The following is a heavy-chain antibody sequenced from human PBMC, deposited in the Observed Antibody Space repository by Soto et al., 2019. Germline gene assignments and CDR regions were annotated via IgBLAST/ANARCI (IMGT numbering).Heavy chain of an antibody. Sequence: GGSLRLSCAASGFTFSSYAMHWVRQAPGKGLEWVAVISYDGSNKYYADSVKGRFTISRDNSKNTLYLQMNSLRAEDTAVYYCAREYGGYDYRGTQGMDVWGQGTTVTVSS. V-gene: IGHV3-30-3*01. J-gene: IGHJ6*02. CDR1: GFTFSSYA. CDR2: ISYDGSNK. D-gene: IGHD5-12*01. CDR3: AREYGGYDYRGTQGMDV.